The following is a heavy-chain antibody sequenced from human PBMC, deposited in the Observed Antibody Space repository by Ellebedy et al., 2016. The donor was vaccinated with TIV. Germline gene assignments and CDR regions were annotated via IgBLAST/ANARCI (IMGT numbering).Heavy chain of an antibody. CDR3: ARHLLRDYYGSGSPNYWYFDL. CDR2: IYYSGST. J-gene: IGHJ2*01. Sequence: SETLSLXCTVSGSSIRSSSYYWGWIRQPPGKGLEWIANIYYSGSTYYNPSLKSRVTISVDTSKNQFSLKLSSLTAADTAVYHCARHLLRDYYGSGSPNYWYFDLWGRGTLVTVSS. CDR1: GSSIRSSSYY. D-gene: IGHD3-10*01. V-gene: IGHV4-39*01.